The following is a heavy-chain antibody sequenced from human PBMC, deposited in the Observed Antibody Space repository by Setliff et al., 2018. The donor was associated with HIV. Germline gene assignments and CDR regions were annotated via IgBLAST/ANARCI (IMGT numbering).Heavy chain of an antibody. CDR3: ASDIAVIPAASQVGGFDI. Sequence: ASVKVSCKASGYTFTAYYIHWVRQAPGQGLEWMGRINPNSGGTNYAQKFQGRVTITRDTSISTTYMELSRLTSDDTAVYYCASDIAVIPAASQVGGFDIWGQGTMVTVSS. D-gene: IGHD2-2*01. J-gene: IGHJ3*02. CDR1: GYTFTAYY. V-gene: IGHV1-2*06. CDR2: INPNSGGT.